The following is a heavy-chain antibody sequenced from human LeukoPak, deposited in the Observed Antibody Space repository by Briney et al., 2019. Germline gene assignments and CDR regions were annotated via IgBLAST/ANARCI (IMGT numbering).Heavy chain of an antibody. V-gene: IGHV4-59*01. CDR3: ARARRGWLVPDY. CDR2: IYYSGST. CDR1: GGSISSYY. J-gene: IGHJ4*02. Sequence: SETLSLTCTVSGGSISSYYWSWIRQPPGKGLEWIGYIYYSGSTNYNPSLKSRVTISVDTSKNQFPLKLSSVTAADTAVYYCARARRGWLVPDYWGQGTLVTVSS. D-gene: IGHD6-19*01.